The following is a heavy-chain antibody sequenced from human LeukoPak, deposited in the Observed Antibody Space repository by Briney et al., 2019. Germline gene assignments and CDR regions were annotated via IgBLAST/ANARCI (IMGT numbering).Heavy chain of an antibody. D-gene: IGHD2-2*03. CDR1: GFTFSSYG. CDR2: IWYDGSNK. Sequence: GGSLRLSCAASGFTFSSYGMHWVRQAPGQGLERVAVIWYDGSNKYYADSVKGRFTISRDNSKNTLYLQMNSLRAEDTAVYYCAREAGYCSSTSCEEDYYYYYMDVWGKGTTVTVSS. CDR3: AREAGYCSSTSCEEDYYYYYMDV. J-gene: IGHJ6*03. V-gene: IGHV3-33*01.